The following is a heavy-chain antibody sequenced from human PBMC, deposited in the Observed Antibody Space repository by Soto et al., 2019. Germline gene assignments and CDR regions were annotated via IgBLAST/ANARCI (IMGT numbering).Heavy chain of an antibody. J-gene: IGHJ6*02. CDR3: AMVANYVTPTPRDV. CDR2: ISPYSGNT. Sequence: QVQLVQSGDEVRKPGSSVKVSCKASGYIFVNYGIAWVRQAPGQGLEWMGWISPYSGNTHYASKVQGRLTMTTATATGAADMDLGSLTSDDTAVYCCAMVANYVTPTPRDVWGQGTTVTVSS. CDR1: GYIFVNYG. V-gene: IGHV1-18*01. D-gene: IGHD3-16*01.